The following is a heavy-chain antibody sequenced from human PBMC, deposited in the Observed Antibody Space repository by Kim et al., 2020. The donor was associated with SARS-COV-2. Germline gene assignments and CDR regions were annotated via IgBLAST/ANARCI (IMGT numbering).Heavy chain of an antibody. CDR3: ERDGGDSLGHFDY. J-gene: IGHJ4*02. D-gene: IGHD2-21*02. V-gene: IGHV6-1*01. Sequence: YEVSVKSRVSVNPDTTKNQFSLHLSSVTPEDTAVYYCERDGGDSLGHFDYWGQGILVTVSS.